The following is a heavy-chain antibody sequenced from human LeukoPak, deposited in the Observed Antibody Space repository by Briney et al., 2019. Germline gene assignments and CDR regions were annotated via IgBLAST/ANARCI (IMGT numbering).Heavy chain of an antibody. V-gene: IGHV5-51*01. CDR1: GYSFITHW. D-gene: IGHD3-10*01. CDR2: IYPGDSDT. Sequence: GESLRISCKASGYSFITHWIAWVRQTPGKGLEWMGIIYPGDSDTKYSPSFQGQVTISADKSISTAYLQWSSQKASDTAMYYCAKGAGGSGSYYPYFWGQGTLVTVSS. CDR3: AKGAGGSGSYYPYF. J-gene: IGHJ4*02.